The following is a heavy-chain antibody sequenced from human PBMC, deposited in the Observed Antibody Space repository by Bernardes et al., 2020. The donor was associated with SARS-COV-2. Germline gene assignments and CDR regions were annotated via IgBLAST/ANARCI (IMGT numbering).Heavy chain of an antibody. D-gene: IGHD4-17*01. Sequence: GGSLRLSCAASGFTFRDYTMHWVRQAPGKGLEWVAVIWHDGSREYYVDSVKGRFAISRDNSNNILYLQMNNLRVEDTALYRCATEDGEWLESWGQGTLVTGSS. CDR3: ATEDGEWLES. J-gene: IGHJ5*01. CDR1: GFTFRDYT. V-gene: IGHV3-33*01. CDR2: IWHDGSRE.